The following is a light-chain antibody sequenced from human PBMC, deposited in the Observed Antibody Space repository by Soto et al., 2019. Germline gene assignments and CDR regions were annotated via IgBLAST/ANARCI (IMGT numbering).Light chain of an antibody. CDR3: QQYESTPPT. J-gene: IGKJ2*01. CDR1: QSVLYSSNNKNY. Sequence: DIVMTQSPDSLAVSLGERATINCKSSQSVLYSSNNKNYLAWYQQRPGQPPKLLIYWASTRESGVPDRFSGSGSGTDLTLTITCLQAEDVAVYYCQQYESTPPTFGQGTKLEIK. CDR2: WAS. V-gene: IGKV4-1*01.